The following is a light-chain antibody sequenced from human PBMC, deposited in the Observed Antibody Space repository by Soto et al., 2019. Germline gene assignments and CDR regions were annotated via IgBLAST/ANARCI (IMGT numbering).Light chain of an antibody. V-gene: IGKV3-15*01. Sequence: DIVMTQSPLSLPVTPGEPASISCRSSQSLLHSNGYNYLDWYLQKPGQAPRLLIYGASTRATGIPARFSGSGSGTEFTLTISSLQSEDFALYYCQQYHNWPPYTFGQGTRLEIK. CDR3: QQYHNWPPYT. J-gene: IGKJ5*01. CDR1: QSLLHSNGYNY. CDR2: GAS.